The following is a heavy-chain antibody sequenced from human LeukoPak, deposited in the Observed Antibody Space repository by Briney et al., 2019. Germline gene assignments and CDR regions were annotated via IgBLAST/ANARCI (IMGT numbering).Heavy chain of an antibody. CDR2: IYYSGST. J-gene: IGHJ4*02. V-gene: IGHV4-59*08. CDR3: ARCWTSSWYYFDY. D-gene: IGHD6-13*01. Sequence: SETLSLTCTVSGGSISSYYWSWIRQPPGKGLEWIGYIYYSGSTNYNPSLKSRVTISVDTSKNQFSLKLSSVTAADTAVYYCARCWTSSWYYFDYWGQGTLVTVSS. CDR1: GGSISSYY.